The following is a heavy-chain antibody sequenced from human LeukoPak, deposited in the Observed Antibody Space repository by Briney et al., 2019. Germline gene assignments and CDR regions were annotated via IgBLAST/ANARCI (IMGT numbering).Heavy chain of an antibody. CDR1: GYTFTSYD. CDR3: ARIPSGWQGFLNMDV. V-gene: IGHV1-8*01. J-gene: IGHJ6*03. Sequence: ASVKVSCKASGYTFTSYDINWVRQATGQGLEWMGWMNPNSSNTGYAQKFQGRVTMTRNTSISTAYMELSSLRSEDTAVYYCARIPSGWQGFLNMDVWGKGTTVTVSS. D-gene: IGHD6-19*01. CDR2: MNPNSSNT.